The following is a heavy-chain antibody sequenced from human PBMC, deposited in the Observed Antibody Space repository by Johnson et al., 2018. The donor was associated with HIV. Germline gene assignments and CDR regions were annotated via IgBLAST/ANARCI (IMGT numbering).Heavy chain of an antibody. Sequence: VQLVESGGGLIQPGGSLRLSCAASGFTFSAYGMHWVRQAPGQGLEWVAVISYDGSNKYYADSVKGRFTISRDNSKNTLYLQMNSLRAEDTAVYYCARLEELLRAFDIWGQGTMVTVSS. V-gene: IGHV3-30*03. J-gene: IGHJ3*02. CDR3: ARLEELLRAFDI. D-gene: IGHD1-26*01. CDR2: ISYDGSNK. CDR1: GFTFSAYG.